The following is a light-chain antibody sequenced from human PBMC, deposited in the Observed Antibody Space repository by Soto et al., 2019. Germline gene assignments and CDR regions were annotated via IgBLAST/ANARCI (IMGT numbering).Light chain of an antibody. CDR3: QQFDDSVT. CDR1: HSVSRTY. J-gene: IGKJ5*01. CDR2: GTS. V-gene: IGKV3-20*01. Sequence: EIVLTKSPGTLSFSPGERATLSCRASHSVSRTYLAWYQQKPGQAPRLLIYGTSDRATGTPDRFSGSGSGTDFTLTISRLEPEDSAVYYCQQFDDSVTFGQGTRLEIK.